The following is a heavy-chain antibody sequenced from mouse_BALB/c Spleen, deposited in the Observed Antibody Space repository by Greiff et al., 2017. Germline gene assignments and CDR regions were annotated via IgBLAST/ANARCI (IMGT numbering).Heavy chain of an antibody. CDR1: GYTFTSYV. Sequence: EVKLMESGPELVKPGASVKMSCKASGYTFTSYVMHWVKQKPGQGLEWIGYINPYNDGTKYNEKFKGKATLTSDKSSSTAYMELSSLTSEDSAVYYCARNGKGNAMDYWGQGTSVTVSS. CDR3: ARNGKGNAMDY. D-gene: IGHD2-1*01. J-gene: IGHJ4*01. CDR2: INPYNDGT. V-gene: IGHV1-14*01.